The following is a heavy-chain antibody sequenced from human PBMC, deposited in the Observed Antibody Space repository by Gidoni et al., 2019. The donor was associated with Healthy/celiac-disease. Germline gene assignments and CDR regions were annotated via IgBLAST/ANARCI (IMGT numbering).Heavy chain of an antibody. CDR3: AHSPGGYYYDSSGYYYYYYGMDV. Sequence: QITLKESGPTLVKPTQTLTLTCTFSGFSPSPSGVGVGWIRQPPGKALEWLALISWDDDKRYSPSLKSRLTITKDTSKNQVVLTMTNMDPVDTATYYCAHSPGGYYYDSSGYYYYYYGMDVWGQGTTVTVSS. D-gene: IGHD3-22*01. V-gene: IGHV2-5*02. J-gene: IGHJ6*02. CDR2: ISWDDDK. CDR1: GFSPSPSGVG.